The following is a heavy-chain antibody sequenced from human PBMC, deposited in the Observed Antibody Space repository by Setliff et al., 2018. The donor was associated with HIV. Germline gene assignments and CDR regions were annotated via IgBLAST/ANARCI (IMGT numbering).Heavy chain of an antibody. J-gene: IGHJ3*02. CDR2: IYHAGNT. V-gene: IGHV4-38-2*02. D-gene: IGHD4-17*01. Sequence: ETLSLTCTVTGYSISSGYYWAWIRQPPGKGLEWIGYIYHAGNTYYNPSLKSRVTISVDTSKNQISLRLNPLTAADTAVYYCARGTTLNVVPDAFDIWGQGTMVTVSS. CDR3: ARGTTLNVVPDAFDI. CDR1: GYSISSGYY.